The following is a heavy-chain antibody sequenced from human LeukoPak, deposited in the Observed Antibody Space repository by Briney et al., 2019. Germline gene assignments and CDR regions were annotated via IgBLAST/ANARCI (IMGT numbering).Heavy chain of an antibody. D-gene: IGHD3-10*01. CDR2: IYYSGST. V-gene: IGHV4-61*01. J-gene: IGHJ4*02. CDR1: GGSISSGSYY. Sequence: PSETLSLTCTVSGGSISSGSYYWSWIRQPPGKGLEWIGYIYYSGSTNYNPSLKSRVTISVDTSKNQFPLKLSSVTAADTAVYYCAREGVDGSGSPFDYWGQETLVTVSS. CDR3: AREGVDGSGSPFDY.